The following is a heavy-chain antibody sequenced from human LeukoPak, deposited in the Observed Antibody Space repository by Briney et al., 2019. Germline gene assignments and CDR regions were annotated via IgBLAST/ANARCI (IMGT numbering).Heavy chain of an antibody. J-gene: IGHJ4*02. CDR3: ARDKRSTYYYDSSGYRYFDY. CDR1: GFTFSSYG. CDR2: IRYDGSNK. D-gene: IGHD3-22*01. V-gene: IGHV3-30*02. Sequence: GGSLRLSCAASGFTFSSYGMHWVRQAPGKGLEWVAFIRYDGSNKYYADSVKGRFTISRDNSKNTLYLQMNSLRAEDTAVYYCARDKRSTYYYDSSGYRYFDYWGQGTLVTVSS.